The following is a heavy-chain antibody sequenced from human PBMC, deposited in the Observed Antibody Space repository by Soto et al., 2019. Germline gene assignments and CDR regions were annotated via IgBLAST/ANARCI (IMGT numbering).Heavy chain of an antibody. CDR1: GFSLSTSGGG. Sequence: SGPTLVNPTQTLTLTCTFSGFSLSTSGGGVGWIRQPPGKALEWLALIYWNDDKRYSPSLKSRLTITKDTSKNQVVLTMTNMDPVDTATYYCAHSTGGYSYGYYFDYWGQGTLVTVSS. D-gene: IGHD5-18*01. CDR3: AHSTGGYSYGYYFDY. J-gene: IGHJ4*02. CDR2: IYWNDDK. V-gene: IGHV2-5*01.